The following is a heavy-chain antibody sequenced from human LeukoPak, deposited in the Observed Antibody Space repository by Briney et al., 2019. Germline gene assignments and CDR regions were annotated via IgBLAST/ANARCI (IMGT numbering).Heavy chain of an antibody. CDR1: RFTFSNAW. CDR3: TTDERGVVDY. Sequence: GGSLRLSCAASRFTFSNAWMSWVRQAPGKGLEWVSAISGSGGSTYYADSVKGRFTISRDNSKNTLYLQMNSLKTEDTAVYYCTTDERGVVDYWGQGTLVTVSS. D-gene: IGHD3-10*01. V-gene: IGHV3-23*01. J-gene: IGHJ4*02. CDR2: ISGSGGST.